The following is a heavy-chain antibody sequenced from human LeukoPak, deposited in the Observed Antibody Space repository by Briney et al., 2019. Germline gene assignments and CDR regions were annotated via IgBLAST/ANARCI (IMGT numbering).Heavy chain of an antibody. CDR3: TVTSPLVGATHYYYYMDV. CDR2: IIPIFGTG. D-gene: IGHD1-26*01. CDR1: GGNFNTYA. Sequence: ASVKVSCKASGGNFNTYAISWVRQAPGQGLEWMGGIIPIFGTGNYAQKFQGRVTITADKSTNTAYMEMSSLRSDDTALYYCTVTSPLVGATHYYYYMDVWGTGTTVTVSS. J-gene: IGHJ6*03. V-gene: IGHV1-69*06.